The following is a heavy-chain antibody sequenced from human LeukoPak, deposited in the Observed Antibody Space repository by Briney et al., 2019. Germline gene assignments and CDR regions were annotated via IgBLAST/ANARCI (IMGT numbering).Heavy chain of an antibody. V-gene: IGHV3-9*01. D-gene: IGHD1-1*01. CDR1: GFTFDDYA. J-gene: IGHJ4*02. CDR2: ISWNSGSI. Sequence: GGSLRLSCAASGFTFDDYAMHWVRQAPGKGLEWVSGISWNSGSIGYADSVKGRFTISRDNAKNSLYLQMNSLRAEDTAVYYCATSTRTTGTTNFDYWGQGTLVTVSS. CDR3: ATSTRTTGTTNFDY.